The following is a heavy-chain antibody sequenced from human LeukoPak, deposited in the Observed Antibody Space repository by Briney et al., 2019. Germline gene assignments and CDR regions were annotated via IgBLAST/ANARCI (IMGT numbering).Heavy chain of an antibody. Sequence: SETLSLTCTVSGGSISSYYWSWIRQPAGKGLEWIGRIYTSGSTNYNPSLKSRVTMSVDTSKNQFSLKLSSVTAADTAVYYCARGSLGVLRYFRGDYMDVWGKGTTVTISS. CDR2: IYTSGST. J-gene: IGHJ6*03. D-gene: IGHD3-9*01. V-gene: IGHV4-4*07. CDR3: ARGSLGVLRYFRGDYMDV. CDR1: GGSISSYY.